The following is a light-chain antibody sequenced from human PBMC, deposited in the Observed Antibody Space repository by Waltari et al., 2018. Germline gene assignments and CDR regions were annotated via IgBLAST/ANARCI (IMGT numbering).Light chain of an antibody. CDR1: QTISYW. CDR2: SAS. J-gene: IGKJ2*01. V-gene: IGKV1-5*03. CDR3: QHYIHYPYT. Sequence: VHMTQSPSTLSASVGDRVTITCRGSQTISYWLAWFQQKPGKAPKLLIYSASSIPTGLPSRFSGSGSGTEFALTISSLQPDDFATYYCQHYIHYPYTFGQGTKLEIK.